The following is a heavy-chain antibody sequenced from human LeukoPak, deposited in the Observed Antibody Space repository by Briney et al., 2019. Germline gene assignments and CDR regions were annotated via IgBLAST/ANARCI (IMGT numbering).Heavy chain of an antibody. CDR2: TDYDSSHI. CDR1: GFTFSTSA. CDR3: ARDPLRYLRVGHYDY. J-gene: IGHJ4*02. Sequence: PAGSLRLSCAASGFTFSTSAMKRLRQVPGKGLEWVSSTDYDSSHIYYAASVRGRFTISRDNARNSVYLQMNSLRVEDTAVYYCARDPLRYLRVGHYDYWGQGTLVAVSS. D-gene: IGHD3-9*01. V-gene: IGHV3-21*01.